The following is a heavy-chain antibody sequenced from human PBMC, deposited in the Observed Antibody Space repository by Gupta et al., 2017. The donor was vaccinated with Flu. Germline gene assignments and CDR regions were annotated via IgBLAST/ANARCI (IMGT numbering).Heavy chain of an antibody. Sequence: QVQLVQSGAEVKKPGSSVKVSCKASGGTFSSYTISWVRQAPGQGLEWMGRIIPILGIANYAQKFQGRVTITADKSTSTAYMELSSLRSEDTAVYYCARVGQTTGGFDPWGQGTLVTVSS. V-gene: IGHV1-69*02. CDR3: ARVGQTTGGFDP. J-gene: IGHJ5*02. CDR1: GGTFSSYT. CDR2: IIPILGIA. D-gene: IGHD4-17*01.